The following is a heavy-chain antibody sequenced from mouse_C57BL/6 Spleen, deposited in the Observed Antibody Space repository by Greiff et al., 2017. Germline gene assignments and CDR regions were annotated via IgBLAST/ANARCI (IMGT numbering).Heavy chain of an antibody. D-gene: IGHD1-1*01. J-gene: IGHJ1*03. CDR1: GYTFTSYW. Sequence: QVQLQQPGTELVKPGASVKLSCKASGYTFTSYWMHWVKQRPGQGLEWIGNINPSNGDTNYNEKFKSKATLTVDKSSSTAYMQLSSLTSEDSAVYYCARERDYGRYWYFDVWGTGTTVTVSS. V-gene: IGHV1-53*01. CDR3: ARERDYGRYWYFDV. CDR2: INPSNGDT.